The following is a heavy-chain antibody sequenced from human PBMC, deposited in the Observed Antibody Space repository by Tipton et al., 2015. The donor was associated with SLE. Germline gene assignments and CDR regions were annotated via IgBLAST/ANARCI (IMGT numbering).Heavy chain of an antibody. J-gene: IGHJ2*01. D-gene: IGHD4-17*01. CDR2: IYSSGTT. CDR3: ARDYGDYGYFDL. V-gene: IGHV4-4*07. CDR1: GGSISSYY. Sequence: TLSLTCTVSGGSISSYYWSWIRQPAGKGLEWIGRIYSSGTTNYYPSLKSRVTISIDTSKSQFSLKMNSLTAADTAVYYCARDYGDYGYFDLWGRGTLVTVSS.